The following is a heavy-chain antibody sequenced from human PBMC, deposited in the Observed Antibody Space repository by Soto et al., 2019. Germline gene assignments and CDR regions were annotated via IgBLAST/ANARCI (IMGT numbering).Heavy chain of an antibody. Sequence: GWYLRLSCAASGFTFSSYSMNWVRQAPGKGLEWVSSISSSSSYIYYADSVKGRFTISRDNAKNSLYLQMNSLRAEDTAVYYCASQYSSGWYVSDDWGQGTLVTVSS. CDR3: ASQYSSGWYVSDD. CDR1: GFTFSSYS. D-gene: IGHD6-19*01. CDR2: ISSSSSYI. J-gene: IGHJ4*02. V-gene: IGHV3-21*01.